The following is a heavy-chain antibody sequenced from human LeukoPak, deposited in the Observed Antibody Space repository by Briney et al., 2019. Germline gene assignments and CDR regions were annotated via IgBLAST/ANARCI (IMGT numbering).Heavy chain of an antibody. D-gene: IGHD2-15*01. Sequence: PSETLFLTCTVSGGSISSTNYYWGWIRQPPGKGLEWIGSIYYSGSTNYNPSLKSRVTMSVDTSKNQFSLKLNSVTAADTAVYFCARDLTLPGSFDYWGQGTLVTVSS. CDR3: ARDLTLPGSFDY. V-gene: IGHV4-39*07. CDR1: GGSISSTNYY. CDR2: IYYSGST. J-gene: IGHJ4*02.